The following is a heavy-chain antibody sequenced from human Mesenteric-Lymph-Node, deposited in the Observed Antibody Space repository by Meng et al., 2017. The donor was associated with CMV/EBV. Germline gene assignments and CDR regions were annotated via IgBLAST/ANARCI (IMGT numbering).Heavy chain of an antibody. CDR2: ISSSGSTI. J-gene: IGHJ6*02. V-gene: IGHV3-48*04. Sequence: GESLKISCAASGFTFSSYSMNWVRQAPGKGLEWVSYISSSGSTIYYADSVKGRFTISRDNAKNSLYLQMNSLRAEDTAVYYCARLRFLEWLSRYYGMDVWGQGTTVTVSS. CDR1: GFTFSSYS. D-gene: IGHD3-3*01. CDR3: ARLRFLEWLSRYYGMDV.